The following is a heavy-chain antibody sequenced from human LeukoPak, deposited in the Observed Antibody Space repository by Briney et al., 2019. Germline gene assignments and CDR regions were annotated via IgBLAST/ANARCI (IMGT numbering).Heavy chain of an antibody. J-gene: IGHJ4*02. Sequence: GGSLRLSCAASGFTFSSYGMHWVRQAPGKGLEWVAFIRYDGSNKYYADSVKGRFTISRDNSKNTLYLQMNSLRAEDTAVYYCAKDDDFWSGYYDYWGQGTLVTVSS. D-gene: IGHD3-3*01. CDR1: GFTFSSYG. CDR2: IRYDGSNK. CDR3: AKDDDFWSGYYDY. V-gene: IGHV3-30*02.